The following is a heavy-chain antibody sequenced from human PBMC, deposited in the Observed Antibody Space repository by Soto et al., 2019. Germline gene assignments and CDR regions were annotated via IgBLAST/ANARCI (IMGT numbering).Heavy chain of an antibody. J-gene: IGHJ6*01. CDR2: INAGNGNT. D-gene: IGHD6-19*01. V-gene: IGHV1-3*01. CDR1: GYTFTSYA. Sequence: QVQLVQSGAEVKKPGASVKVSCKASGYTFTSYAMHWVRQAPGQRLEWMGWINAGNGNTKYSQKFQCRVTITRDTSASTAHMELSSLRSEESAVHCCASPYIAVPLVQEVLVYYGMGVWGQGTTVTVSS. CDR3: ASPYIAVPLVQEVLVYYGMGV.